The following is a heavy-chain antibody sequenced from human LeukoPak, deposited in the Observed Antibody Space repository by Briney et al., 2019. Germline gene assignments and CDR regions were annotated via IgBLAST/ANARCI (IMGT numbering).Heavy chain of an antibody. CDR3: ARSSPHCSSTSCYNDAFDI. J-gene: IGHJ3*02. CDR1: GFTFSSYS. CDR2: ISSSSSYI. D-gene: IGHD2-2*02. V-gene: IGHV3-21*01. Sequence: GGSLRLYCAASGFTFSSYSMNWVRQAPGKGLEWVSSISSSSSYIYYADSVKGRFTISRDNAKNSLYLQMNSLRAEDTAVYYCARSSPHCSSTSCYNDAFDIGGQGTMVTVSS.